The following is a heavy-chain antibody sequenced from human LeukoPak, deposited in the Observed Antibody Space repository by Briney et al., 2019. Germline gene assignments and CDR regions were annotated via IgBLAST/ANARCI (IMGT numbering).Heavy chain of an antibody. Sequence: SGPTLEKPTQTLTLTCTFSGFSLSTSGVGVGWIRQPPGKALEWLALIYWNDDKRYSPSLKSRLTITKDTSKNQVVLTMTNMDPVDTATYYCAHIDSSGYYLYYFDYWGQGTLVTVSS. CDR2: IYWNDDK. CDR1: GFSLSTSGVG. CDR3: AHIDSSGYYLYYFDY. J-gene: IGHJ4*02. D-gene: IGHD3-22*01. V-gene: IGHV2-5*01.